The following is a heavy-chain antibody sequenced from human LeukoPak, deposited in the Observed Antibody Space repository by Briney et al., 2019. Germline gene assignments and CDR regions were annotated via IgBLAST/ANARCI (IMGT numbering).Heavy chain of an antibody. D-gene: IGHD3-22*01. CDR1: GFTFSNYW. CDR2: IKQDGSEK. Sequence: GGSLRLSCAASGFTFSNYWMSWVRQAPGKGLEWVANIKQDGSEKDYVDSVKGRFTISRDNAKNSLYLQMNSLRGEDTAVYYCARVKDSSGYYYYFDYWGQGTLVTVSS. V-gene: IGHV3-7*01. CDR3: ARVKDSSGYYYYFDY. J-gene: IGHJ4*02.